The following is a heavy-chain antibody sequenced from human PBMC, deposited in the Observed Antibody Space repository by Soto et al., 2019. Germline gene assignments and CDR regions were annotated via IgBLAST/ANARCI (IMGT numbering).Heavy chain of an antibody. CDR1: GFTFSSYA. CDR3: AKVLLWFGESIHGMDV. V-gene: IGHV3-23*01. D-gene: IGHD3-10*01. CDR2: ISGSGGST. Sequence: GGSLRLSCAASGFTFSSYAMSWVRQAPGKGLEWVSAISGSGGSTYYADSVKGRFTISRDSSKNTLYLQMNSLRAEDTAVYYCAKVLLWFGESIHGMDVWGQGTTVTVSS. J-gene: IGHJ6*02.